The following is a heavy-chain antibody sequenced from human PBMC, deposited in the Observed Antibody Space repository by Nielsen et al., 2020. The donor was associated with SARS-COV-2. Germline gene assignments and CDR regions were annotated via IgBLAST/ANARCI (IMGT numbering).Heavy chain of an antibody. CDR3: ANFNALYYYGMDV. CDR2: ISGSGGST. Sequence: GSLRLSCAASGFTFSSYAMSWVRQAPGKGLEWVSAISGSGGSTYYADSVKGRFTISRDNSKNTLYLQMNSLRAEDTAVYYCANFNALYYYGMDVWGQGTTVTVSS. J-gene: IGHJ6*02. V-gene: IGHV3-23*01. CDR1: GFTFSSYA.